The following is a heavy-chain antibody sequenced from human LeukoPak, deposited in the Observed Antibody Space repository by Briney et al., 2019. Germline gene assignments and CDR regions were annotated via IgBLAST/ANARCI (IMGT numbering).Heavy chain of an antibody. V-gene: IGHV4-39*01. D-gene: IGHD4-17*01. CDR1: GGSISSSSYY. Sequence: SETLSLTCTVSGGSISSSSYYWGWIRQPPGKGLEWIGSIYYSGSTYYNPSLKSRVIISVDTSKNQFSLKLSSVTAADTAVYYCARHRATVPVYWGQGTLVTVSS. CDR2: IYYSGST. CDR3: ARHRATVPVY. J-gene: IGHJ4*02.